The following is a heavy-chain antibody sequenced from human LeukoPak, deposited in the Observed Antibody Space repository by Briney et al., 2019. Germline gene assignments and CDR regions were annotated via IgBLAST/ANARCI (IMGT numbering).Heavy chain of an antibody. J-gene: IGHJ5*01. D-gene: IGHD2-2*01. CDR2: ISGSGGST. V-gene: IGHV3-23*01. CDR3: AKDRHAPGRYCSSTSCFPFDS. CDR1: GFTFSSYA. Sequence: PGGSLRLSCVVSGFTFSSYAMSCVRQAPGKGLEWVSGISGSGGSTYYADSVKGRFTISRDNTKNTLYLQMNSLRAEDTAVYYCAKDRHAPGRYCSSTSCFPFDSWGQGTLVTVSS.